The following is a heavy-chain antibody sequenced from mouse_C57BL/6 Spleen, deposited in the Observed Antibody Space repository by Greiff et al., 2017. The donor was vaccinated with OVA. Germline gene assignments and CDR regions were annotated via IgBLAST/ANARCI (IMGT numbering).Heavy chain of an antibody. CDR3: TTVSPVYSSSHYYYAMDY. CDR1: GFNIKDDY. Sequence: VQLQQSGAELVRPGASVKLSCTASGFNIKDDYMHWVKQRPEQGLEWIGWIDPENGDTEYASKFQGKATITADTSSNTAYLQLSSLTSEDTAIYYCTTVSPVYSSSHYYYAMDYWGQGTSVTVSS. J-gene: IGHJ4*01. V-gene: IGHV14-4*01. D-gene: IGHD1-1*01. CDR2: IDPENGDT.